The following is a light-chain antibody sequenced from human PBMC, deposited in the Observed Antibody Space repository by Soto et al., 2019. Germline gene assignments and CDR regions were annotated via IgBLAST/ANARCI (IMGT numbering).Light chain of an antibody. V-gene: IGKV1-5*01. J-gene: IGKJ1*01. CDR1: ESISSW. Sequence: DIPMNHSPSTLSASVGDRVTITCRASESISSWLAWYQQKPGKAPKLLIYDASSLESGVPSRFSGSGSGTEFTLTISSLQPDDFATYYCQQYNSYSPTFGQGTNVDIK. CDR2: DAS. CDR3: QQYNSYSPT.